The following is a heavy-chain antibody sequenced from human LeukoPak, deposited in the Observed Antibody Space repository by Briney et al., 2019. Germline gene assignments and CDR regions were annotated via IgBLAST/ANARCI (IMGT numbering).Heavy chain of an antibody. CDR3: ARDSAPGYFDWLFSYYYGMDV. CDR1: GYTFTSYG. V-gene: IGHV1-18*01. D-gene: IGHD3-9*01. Sequence: VASVKVSCKASGYTFTSYGISWVRQAPGQGLEWMGWISAYNGNTNYAQKLQGRVTMTTDTSTSTAYMELRSLRSDDTAVYYCARDSAPGYFDWLFSYYYGMDVWGQGTTVTVSS. J-gene: IGHJ6*02. CDR2: ISAYNGNT.